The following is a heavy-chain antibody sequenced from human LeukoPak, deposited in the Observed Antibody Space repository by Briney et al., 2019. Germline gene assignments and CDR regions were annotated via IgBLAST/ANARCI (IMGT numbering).Heavy chain of an antibody. J-gene: IGHJ6*03. CDR1: GFPFTTYA. V-gene: IGHV3-21*06. D-gene: IGHD3-3*01. CDR3: ARPDYDFWTGSPGGHYMDV. CDR2: ISGTGRHV. Sequence: GGSLRLSCAASGFPFTTYAVSWVRQAPGKGLEWVSSISGTGRHVYYADSVRGRFTTSRDNAKNSLYLQMDSLRAEDTAVYYCARPDYDFWTGSPGGHYMDVWGKGTTVTVSS.